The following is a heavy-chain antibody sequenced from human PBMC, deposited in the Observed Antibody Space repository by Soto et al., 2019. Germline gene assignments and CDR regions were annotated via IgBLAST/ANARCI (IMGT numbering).Heavy chain of an antibody. CDR1: GGSISSYY. CDR3: ARAKLLWFGELLYNWFDP. D-gene: IGHD3-10*01. V-gene: IGHV4-59*01. CDR2: IYYSVST. J-gene: IGHJ5*02. Sequence: SETLSLTCTVSGGSISSYYWSWIRQPPGKGLEWIGYIYYSVSTNYNPSLKSRVTISVDTSKNQFSLKLSSVTAADTAVYYCARAKLLWFGELLYNWFDPWGHGTLVTVSS.